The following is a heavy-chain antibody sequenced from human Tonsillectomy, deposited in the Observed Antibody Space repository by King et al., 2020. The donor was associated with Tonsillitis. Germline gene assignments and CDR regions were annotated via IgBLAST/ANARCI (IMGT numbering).Heavy chain of an antibody. CDR1: GYSFSDYL. V-gene: IGHV5-10-1*03. Sequence: QLVQSGAAVKKPGESLRISCQGSGYSFSDYLITWVRQVPGKGLEWMGRIDPSDSYTNYSPSLQGHVTISADKSISTAYLQWSRLKASDTAIYYCATRTGFSGYDSFFEYWGQGTLVTVSS. CDR3: ATRTGFSGYDSFFEY. D-gene: IGHD5-12*01. CDR2: IDPSDSYT. J-gene: IGHJ4*02.